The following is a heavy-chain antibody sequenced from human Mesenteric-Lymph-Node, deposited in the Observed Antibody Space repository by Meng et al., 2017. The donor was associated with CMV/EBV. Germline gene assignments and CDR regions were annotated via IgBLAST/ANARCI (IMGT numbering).Heavy chain of an antibody. D-gene: IGHD3-22*01. CDR3: ANTDYYDSSGYFVY. CDR1: GFTFSSYS. Sequence: GGSLRLSCAASGFTFSSYSMNWVRQAPGKGLEWVSSISNSSSYIYYADSVKGRFTISRDNAKNSLYLQMDSLRAEDTAVYYCANTDYYDSSGYFVYWGQGTLVTVSS. V-gene: IGHV3-21*01. J-gene: IGHJ4*02. CDR2: ISNSSSYI.